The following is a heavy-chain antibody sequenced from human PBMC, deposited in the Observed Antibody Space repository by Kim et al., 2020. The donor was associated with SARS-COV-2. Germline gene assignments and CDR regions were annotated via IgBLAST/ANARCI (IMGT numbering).Heavy chain of an antibody. V-gene: IGHV4-31*02. J-gene: IGHJ4*02. Sequence: PSLERRVTISVDTSKNQFSLKPSSVTAADTAVYYCARDRKPAFSNYWYFDYWGQGTLVTVSS. D-gene: IGHD4-4*01. CDR3: ARDRKPAFSNYWYFDY.